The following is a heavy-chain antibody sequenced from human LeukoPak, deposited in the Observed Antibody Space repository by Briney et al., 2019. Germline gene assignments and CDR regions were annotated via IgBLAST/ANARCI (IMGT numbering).Heavy chain of an antibody. CDR3: ARYGNGALTFDY. D-gene: IGHD1-1*01. V-gene: IGHV1-18*01. Sequence: ASVKVSCKDSGYTFTSNGISWVRQAPGQGLEWMGWISAYNGNTNYAQKLQGRVTMTTDTSTSTAYMELRSLRSDDTAVYYCARYGNGALTFDYWGQGTLVTVSS. CDR1: GYTFTSNG. J-gene: IGHJ4*02. CDR2: ISAYNGNT.